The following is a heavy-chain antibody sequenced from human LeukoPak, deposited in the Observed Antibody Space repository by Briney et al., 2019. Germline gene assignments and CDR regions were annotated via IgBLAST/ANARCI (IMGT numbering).Heavy chain of an antibody. CDR2: INHSGNT. CDR3: ARDDRAGGYRRLDY. CDR1: AYSISSGYY. Sequence: SETLSLTCAVSAYSISSGYYWGWIRQPPGKGLEWIGSINHSGNTYYNPSLKSRVTISVDTSKNHFSLKLNSVTAADTAVYYCARDDRAGGYRRLDYWGQGTLVTVSS. J-gene: IGHJ4*02. D-gene: IGHD3-16*02. V-gene: IGHV4-38-2*02.